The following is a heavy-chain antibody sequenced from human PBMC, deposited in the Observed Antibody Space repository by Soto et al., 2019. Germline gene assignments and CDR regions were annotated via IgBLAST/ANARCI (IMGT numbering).Heavy chain of an antibody. CDR3: AKDRLKVLRFLEWLGYYYGMDV. CDR2: ISYDGSNK. Sequence: GGSLRLSCAASGFTFSSYGMHWVRQAPGKGLEWVAVISYDGSNKYYADSVKGRFTISRDNSKNTLYLQMNSLRAEDTAVYYCAKDRLKVLRFLEWLGYYYGMDVWGQGTTVTVS. J-gene: IGHJ6*02. V-gene: IGHV3-30*18. D-gene: IGHD3-3*01. CDR1: GFTFSSYG.